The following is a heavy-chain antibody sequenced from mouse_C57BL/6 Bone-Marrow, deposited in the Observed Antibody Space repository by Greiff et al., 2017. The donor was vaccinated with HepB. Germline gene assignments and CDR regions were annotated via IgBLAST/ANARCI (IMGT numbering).Heavy chain of an antibody. D-gene: IGHD2-1*01. V-gene: IGHV1-80*01. CDR1: GYSFSSYW. CDR2: IYPGDGDT. J-gene: IGHJ1*03. CDR3: ARRGDGNYDWYFDV. Sequence: VQLQQSGAELVKPGASVKISCKASGYSFSSYWMNWVKQRPGKGLEWIGQIYPGDGDTNYNGKFKGKATLTADKSSSTAYMQLSSLTSEDSAVYFCARRGDGNYDWYFDVWGTGTTVTVSS.